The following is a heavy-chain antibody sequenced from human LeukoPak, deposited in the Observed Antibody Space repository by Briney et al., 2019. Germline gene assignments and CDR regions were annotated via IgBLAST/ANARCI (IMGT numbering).Heavy chain of an antibody. CDR1: GGSFSSGDYC. V-gene: IGHV4-30-4*01. J-gene: IGHJ4*02. D-gene: IGHD1-26*01. Sequence: SQTLSLTCTVSGGSFSSGDYCWICNPQPPGKGLEGVVHIYYSASTYYNSSLRIRVIISAYTSQNQFSLKLISVTAADIAGYFCASRSYSGSYVGAFDNWGQGTMVSV. CDR3: ASRSYSGSYVGAFDN. CDR2: IYYSAST.